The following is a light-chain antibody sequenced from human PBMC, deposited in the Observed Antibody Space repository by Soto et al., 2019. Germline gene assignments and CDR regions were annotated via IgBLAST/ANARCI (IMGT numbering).Light chain of an antibody. Sequence: EFVMTQSPSTLSVSTGERATLSCRASESVSSNLAWYQQRPGQAPRLVIYGASTRATGIPARFSGGGSGTEFTLTISSLQSEDFAVYYCQQYNSWPPITFGQGTRLETK. V-gene: IGKV3-15*01. CDR2: GAS. CDR3: QQYNSWPPIT. CDR1: ESVSSN. J-gene: IGKJ5*01.